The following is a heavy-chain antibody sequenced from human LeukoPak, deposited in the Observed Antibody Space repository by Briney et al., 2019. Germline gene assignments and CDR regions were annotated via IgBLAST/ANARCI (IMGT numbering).Heavy chain of an antibody. CDR3: ARDTRGDRPDAFDI. V-gene: IGHV4-61*02. Sequence: SETLSLTCTVSGNSISSGDNYWSWIRQPAGKGLEWIGRIYTSGSTNYNPSLKSRVTMSVDTSKNQFSLKLSSVTAADTAVYYCARDTRGDRPDAFDIWGQGTMVTVSS. CDR1: GNSISSGDNY. CDR2: IYTSGST. J-gene: IGHJ3*02. D-gene: IGHD2-21*02.